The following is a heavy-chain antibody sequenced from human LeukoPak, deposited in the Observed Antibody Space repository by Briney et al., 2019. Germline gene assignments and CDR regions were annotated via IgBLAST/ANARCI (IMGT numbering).Heavy chain of an antibody. J-gene: IGHJ4*02. CDR3: VTERAGAFED. CDR1: GTILSNQW. V-gene: IGHV3-15*01. CDR2: IKSKSNGETT. D-gene: IGHD6-19*01. Sequence: GGSLRLSCDASGTILSNQWMNWVRQTPEKGLEWLGLIKSKSNGETTHYAAPVKGRFTISRDDSKNTLFLQMNGLQAEDTAMYYCVTERAGAFEDWGQGTLVTVSS.